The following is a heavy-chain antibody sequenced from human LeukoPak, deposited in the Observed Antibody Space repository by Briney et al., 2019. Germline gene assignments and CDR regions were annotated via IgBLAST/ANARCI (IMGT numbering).Heavy chain of an antibody. J-gene: IGHJ4*02. CDR2: MSYSGST. CDR3: ARGMGLISGLDY. D-gene: IGHD1-26*01. V-gene: IGHV4-39*07. Sequence: SETLSLTCTVSGGSITSSSYSWGWIRQPPGKGLEWIASMSYSGSTYYNPSLKSRVTISVDTSRNQFSLKLSSVTAADTAVYYCARGMGLISGLDYWGQGALVTVSS. CDR1: GGSITSSSYS.